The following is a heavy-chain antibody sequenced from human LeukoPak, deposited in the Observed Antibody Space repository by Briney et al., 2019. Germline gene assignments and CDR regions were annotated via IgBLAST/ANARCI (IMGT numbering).Heavy chain of an antibody. CDR2: ISYSGNT. CDR1: GGSINNHY. J-gene: IGHJ6*03. V-gene: IGHV4-59*11. D-gene: IGHD2-8*01. CDR3: ASSGQCTNGLCRDVGYMDV. Sequence: SETLSLTCTVSGGSINNHYWSWVRQPPGKGLVWIGYISYSGNTNYNPSLKSRVTISMHTSKNQLSLKLNSVTAADTAVYYCASSGQCTNGLCRDVGYMDVWGKGTTVTISS.